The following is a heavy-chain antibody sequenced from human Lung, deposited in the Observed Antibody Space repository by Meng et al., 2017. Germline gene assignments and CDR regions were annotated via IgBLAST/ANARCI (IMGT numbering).Heavy chain of an antibody. CDR1: GLHYPNAG. CDR3: PWDDTAVSDY. CDR2: MKSKVDRGTT. Sequence: EVRRGGAGGWRVSAGVLVGFSCAVSGLHYPNAGMSWVSQARVKGLEWVGRMKSKVDRGTTEYAASVTGRFTISRDDSKSTLYLQMSGLRIDDTGVYYCPWDDTAVSDYWGQGTLVTVSS. J-gene: IGHJ4*02. D-gene: IGHD1-1*01. V-gene: IGHV3-15*01.